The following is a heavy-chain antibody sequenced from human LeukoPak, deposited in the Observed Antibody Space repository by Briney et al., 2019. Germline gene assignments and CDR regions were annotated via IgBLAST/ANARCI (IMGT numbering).Heavy chain of an antibody. CDR2: ISSSSSYI. CDR1: GFTFSSYR. D-gene: IGHD3-10*01. CDR3: ARNYGSGSYYNY. V-gene: IGHV3-21*01. Sequence: GGSLRLSCAASGFTFSSYRINWVRQAPGKGLEWFSSISSSSSYIYYADSVKGRFTISRDNAKNSLYLQMNSLRAEDTAVYYCARNYGSGSYYNYWGQGTLVTVSS. J-gene: IGHJ4*02.